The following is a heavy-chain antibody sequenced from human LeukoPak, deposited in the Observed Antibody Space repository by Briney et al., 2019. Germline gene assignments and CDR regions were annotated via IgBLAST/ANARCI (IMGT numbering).Heavy chain of an antibody. Sequence: PGGSLRLSCAASGFTVSRNYMSWVRQAPGKGLEWVLVIYADGTTYYADSVKGRFTISRDNSKNTLYLQMNSLRAEDTAVYYCARVGDHFHWNLDLWGRGTLVTVSS. V-gene: IGHV3-53*01. CDR3: ARVGDHFHWNLDL. CDR1: GFTVSRNY. J-gene: IGHJ2*01. CDR2: IYADGTT. D-gene: IGHD3-3*02.